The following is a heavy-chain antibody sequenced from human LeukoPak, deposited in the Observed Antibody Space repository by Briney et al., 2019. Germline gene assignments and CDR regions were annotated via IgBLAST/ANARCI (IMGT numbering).Heavy chain of an antibody. Sequence: SETLSLTCTVSGGSISSYYWSWIRQPPGKGLGWIGYIYYSGSTYYNPSLKSRVTISVDTSKNQFSLKLSSVTAADTAVYYCARETPLPKLRPIAAAGTVYGYWGQGTLVTVSS. D-gene: IGHD6-13*01. J-gene: IGHJ4*02. CDR2: IYYSGST. CDR1: GGSISSYY. V-gene: IGHV4-59*12. CDR3: ARETPLPKLRPIAAAGTVYGY.